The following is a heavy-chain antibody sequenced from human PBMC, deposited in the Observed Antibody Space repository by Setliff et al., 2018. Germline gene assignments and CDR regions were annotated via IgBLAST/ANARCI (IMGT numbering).Heavy chain of an antibody. V-gene: IGHV1-18*04. J-gene: IGHJ4*02. D-gene: IGHD5-18*01. CDR1: GYTFTNYG. CDR2: INTYNGDK. CDR3: ARDVGYTYGLDF. Sequence: ASVKVSCKASGYTFTNYGISWVRQAPGQGLEWVGYINTYNGDKYYSQKLQGRVTMTTDTSTTTAYMELRSLRSDDTAVYYCARDVGYTYGLDFGGQGTLVTVSS.